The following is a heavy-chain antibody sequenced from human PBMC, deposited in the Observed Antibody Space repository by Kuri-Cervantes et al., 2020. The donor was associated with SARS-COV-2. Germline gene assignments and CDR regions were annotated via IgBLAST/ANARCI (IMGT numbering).Heavy chain of an antibody. J-gene: IGHJ4*02. CDR2: IYYSGST. CDR3: GKVSWLQLWHRYSDS. V-gene: IGHV4-59*11. Sequence: SETLSLTCTVSGGSISSHYWSWIRRPPGKGLEWIGYIYYSGSTNHNPSLKSRVTISVDTSNNQVSLRLTSATAADTAVYYCGKVSWLQLWHRYSDSWGQGTLVTVSS. D-gene: IGHD5-24*01. CDR1: GGSISSHY.